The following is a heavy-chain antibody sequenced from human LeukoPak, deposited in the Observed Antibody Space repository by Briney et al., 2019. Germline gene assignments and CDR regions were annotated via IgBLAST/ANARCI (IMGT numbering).Heavy chain of an antibody. CDR1: GGSFSGYY. J-gene: IGHJ5*02. Sequence: SETLSLTCAVYGGSFSGYYWSWIRQPPGKGLEWIGEINHSGSTNYNTSLKSRVTISVDTSKNQFSLKLSSVTAADTAVYYCARSVTTVRGWFDPWGQGTLVTVSS. CDR3: ARSVTTVRGWFDP. V-gene: IGHV4-34*01. CDR2: INHSGST. D-gene: IGHD4-17*01.